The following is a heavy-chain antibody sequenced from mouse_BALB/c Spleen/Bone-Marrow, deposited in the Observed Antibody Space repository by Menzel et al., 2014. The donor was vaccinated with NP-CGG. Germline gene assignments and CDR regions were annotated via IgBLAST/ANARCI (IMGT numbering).Heavy chain of an antibody. CDR1: GYSFTGYY. D-gene: IGHD2-14*01. Sequence: EVQLQQSGPELVRPGASVKISCKASGYSFTGYYMHWVKQSHVKSLEWIGRINPYNGATSYNQNFKDKASLTVDKSSSTAYMELHSLTSEDSAVYYCARLVYRYDGEGSAFDYWGQGTTLTVSS. CDR3: ARLVYRYDGEGSAFDY. CDR2: INPYNGAT. J-gene: IGHJ2*01. V-gene: IGHV1-26*01.